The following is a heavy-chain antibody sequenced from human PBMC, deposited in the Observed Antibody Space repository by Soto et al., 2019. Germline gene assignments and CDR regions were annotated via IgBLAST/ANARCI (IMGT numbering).Heavy chain of an antibody. J-gene: IGHJ4*02. D-gene: IGHD3-10*01. CDR3: ARDSRLEFPDY. CDR1: GGSIDTYY. V-gene: IGHV4-59*01. Sequence: PSETLSLTCTVSGGSIDTYYWSWIRQPPGKGLEWIGYIYYSGSTNYNPSLKSRVTMSVDTSKNQLSLQLTSVTAADTAVYYCARDSRLEFPDYWSQGTLVTVSS. CDR2: IYYSGST.